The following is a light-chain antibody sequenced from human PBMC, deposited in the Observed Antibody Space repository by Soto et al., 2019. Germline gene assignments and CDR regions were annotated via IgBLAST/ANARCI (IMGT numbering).Light chain of an antibody. V-gene: IGLV2-14*01. CDR2: DVS. J-gene: IGLJ2*01. CDR3: SSYTSSSTLD. CDR1: SSDVGGYKY. Sequence: QSALTQPASVSGSHGHSITISCTGTSSDVGGYKYVSWYQQHPGKAPKLMIYDVSNRPSGVSNRFSGSKSGNTASLTISGLQAEDEADYYCSSYTSSSTLDFGGGTKLTVL.